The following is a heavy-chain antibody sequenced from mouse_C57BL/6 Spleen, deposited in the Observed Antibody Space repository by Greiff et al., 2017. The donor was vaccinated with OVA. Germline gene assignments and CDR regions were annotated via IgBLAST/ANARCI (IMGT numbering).Heavy chain of an antibody. CDR3: ARHDYLLFDY. CDR2: IYPRDGST. V-gene: IGHV1-85*01. J-gene: IGHJ2*01. D-gene: IGHD2-4*01. Sequence: VQLQESGPELVKPGASVKLSCKASGYTFTSYDINWVKQRPGQGLEWIGRIYPRDGSTKYNAKFKGKATLTVDTSSSTAYMELHSLTSEDSAVYFCARHDYLLFDYWGQGTTLTVSS. CDR1: GYTFTSYD.